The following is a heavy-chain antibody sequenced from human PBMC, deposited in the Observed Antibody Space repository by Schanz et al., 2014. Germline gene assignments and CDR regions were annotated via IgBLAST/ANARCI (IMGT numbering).Heavy chain of an antibody. D-gene: IGHD3-10*01. Sequence: QVQLVESGGGLVKPGGSLRLSCVASGFTFSDYYMSWIRQAPGKGLEWVSYISSSSSYTNYADSVKGRFTISRDNAKNSLYLQMNSLRAEDTAMYYCARDTLWFGDINDAFDVWGHGTMVTVS. J-gene: IGHJ3*01. CDR2: ISSSSSYT. V-gene: IGHV3-11*06. CDR1: GFTFSDYY. CDR3: ARDTLWFGDINDAFDV.